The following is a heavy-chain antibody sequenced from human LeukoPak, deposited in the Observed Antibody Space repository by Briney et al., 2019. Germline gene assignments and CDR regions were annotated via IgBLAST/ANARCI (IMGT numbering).Heavy chain of an antibody. D-gene: IGHD3-3*01. CDR3: AKSTIFGVAEKYYFDY. J-gene: IGHJ4*02. CDR2: ISWNSGNV. CDR1: GFTFDDYA. V-gene: IGHV3-9*01. Sequence: PGRSLRLSCAASGFTFDDYAMHWVRQTPGKGLEWVSGISWNSGNVKYADSVKGRFIISRDNAKNSLYLQMNSLRAGDTALYYCAKSTIFGVAEKYYFDYWGQGTLVTVSS.